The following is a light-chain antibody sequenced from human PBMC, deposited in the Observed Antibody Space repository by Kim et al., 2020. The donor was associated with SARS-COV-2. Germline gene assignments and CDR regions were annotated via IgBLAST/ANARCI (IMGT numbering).Light chain of an antibody. J-gene: IGLJ2*01. CDR3: CSYAGSYTLV. CDR1: SSDVGGYNY. Sequence: QSALTQPRSVSGSPGQSVTISCTGTSSDVGGYNYVSWYQQHPGKAPKLMIYDVSKQPSGVHDRFSGSKSGNTASLTISGLQAEDEADYYCCSYAGSYTLVFGGGTQLTVL. CDR2: DVS. V-gene: IGLV2-11*01.